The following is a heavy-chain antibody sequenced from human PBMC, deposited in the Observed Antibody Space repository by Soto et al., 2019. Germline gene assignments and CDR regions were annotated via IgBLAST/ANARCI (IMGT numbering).Heavy chain of an antibody. V-gene: IGHV3-15*07. D-gene: IGHD3-10*01. Sequence: EVQLVESGGGLVKPGGSLRLSCEVSGIIFSNAWMNWVRQVPGKGLEWVGRIKSNVNGGTSDYAAPVKDRFTISRDDSKNTLYLEMDSRKTEDTAVYYCSRYEYGPFDLCGRGTLVTVSS. CDR1: GIIFSNAW. CDR3: SRYEYGPFDL. CDR2: IKSNVNGGTS. J-gene: IGHJ2*01.